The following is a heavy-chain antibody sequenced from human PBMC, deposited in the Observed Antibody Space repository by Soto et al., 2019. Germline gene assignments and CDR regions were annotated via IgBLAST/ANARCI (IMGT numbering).Heavy chain of an antibody. CDR3: ARCYYGSDTFPPRGWFDP. CDR2: IYPGDSDT. Sequence: GESLKISCKGSGYSFTSYWIGWVRQMPGKGLEWMGIIYPGDSDTRYSPSFQGQVTISADKAISTAYLQWSSLKASDTAMYYCARCYYGSDTFPPRGWFDPWGQGTLVTVSS. J-gene: IGHJ5*02. CDR1: GYSFTSYW. D-gene: IGHD3-10*01. V-gene: IGHV5-51*01.